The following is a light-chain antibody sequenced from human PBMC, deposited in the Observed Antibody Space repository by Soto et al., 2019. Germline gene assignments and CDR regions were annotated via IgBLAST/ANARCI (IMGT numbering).Light chain of an antibody. CDR3: QQYLPTPLT. CDR2: WAS. V-gene: IGKV4-1*01. J-gene: IGKJ4*01. Sequence: DIVMTQSPDSLAVSLGERATINCKSSQSVLYSSNNRTYLAWYRQNPGQPPKLLIYWASTRECGVPDRFSGRGSGKDFTLTISSLHAEDVAAYYCQQYLPTPLTFGAGTKVEIK. CDR1: QSVLYSSNNRTY.